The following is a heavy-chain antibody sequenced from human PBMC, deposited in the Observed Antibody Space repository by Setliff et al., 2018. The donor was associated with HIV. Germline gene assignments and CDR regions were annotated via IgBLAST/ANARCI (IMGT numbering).Heavy chain of an antibody. D-gene: IGHD2-21*01. CDR1: GITLSNYA. CDR2: ISLSGGST. V-gene: IGHV3-23*01. Sequence: GGSLRLSCAASGITLSNYAMSWVRQAPGQGLEWVSGISLSGGSTYYADSVKGRFTIFRDNSKKTLYLQMSSLRVEDTAIYYCAKLRVCNTSCYIVDYMDVWGKGTTVTVSS. J-gene: IGHJ6*03. CDR3: AKLRVCNTSCYIVDYMDV.